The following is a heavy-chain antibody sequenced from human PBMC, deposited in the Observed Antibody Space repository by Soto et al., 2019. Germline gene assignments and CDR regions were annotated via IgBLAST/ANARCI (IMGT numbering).Heavy chain of an antibody. CDR1: GFNFGSHA. J-gene: IGHJ4*02. V-gene: IGHV3-30-3*01. CDR2: ISYDGSNK. D-gene: IGHD3-10*02. Sequence: QVQLVESGGGVVQPGRSLRLSCAASGFNFGSHAMHWVRQAPGKGLEWVAVISYDGSNKYYADSVKGRFTISRDNSRNTLCVQMTSLRAEETAVYYCARVPSLFGELSPIDYWGQGNLVTVSS. CDR3: ARVPSLFGELSPIDY.